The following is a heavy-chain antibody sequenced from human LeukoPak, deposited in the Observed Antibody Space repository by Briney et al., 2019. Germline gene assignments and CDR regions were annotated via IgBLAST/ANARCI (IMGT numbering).Heavy chain of an antibody. V-gene: IGHV3-11*04. CDR1: GFSLSTYF. J-gene: IGHJ4*02. Sequence: PGGSLRLSCEASGFSLSTYFISWIRQAPGKGLEWVSYITNSDRSTKYADAVKGRFTISRDNTKQSVYLEMTDLRAEDTAVYYCAREASGYYHVFDSWGQGTLVTVSS. CDR2: ITNSDRST. CDR3: AREASGYYHVFDS. D-gene: IGHD3-3*01.